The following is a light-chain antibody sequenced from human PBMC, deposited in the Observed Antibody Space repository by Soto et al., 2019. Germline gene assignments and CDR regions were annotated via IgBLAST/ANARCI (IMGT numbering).Light chain of an antibody. J-gene: IGKJ2*01. V-gene: IGKV3-11*01. CDR3: QQRNNWPPST. Sequence: EVVLTQSPATLSLSPGERATLSCRASQSVNSYLAWYQQKPGQAPRLLIYDASIRATGVPARLSGSGSGTDFTLTISSREPEDFAVYYCQQRNNWPPSTFGQGTKLEI. CDR2: DAS. CDR1: QSVNSY.